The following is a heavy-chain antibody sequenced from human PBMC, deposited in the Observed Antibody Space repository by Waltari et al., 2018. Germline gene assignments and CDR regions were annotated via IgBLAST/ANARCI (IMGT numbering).Heavy chain of an antibody. D-gene: IGHD1-26*01. J-gene: IGHJ4*02. CDR3: ARDPGPIVGAPDY. V-gene: IGHV1-2*02. CDR2: INPKNGDT. CDR1: GSSFTAYH. Sequence: QVQLVQSGPEVKKPGASVKVSCQASGSSFTAYHLHWVRQTPGQGLEWLGWINPKNGDTSYAHNFLGRVTMTRDTSINTVYMDLSGLRSDDTAVFYCARDPGPIVGAPDYWGQGTLVTVSS.